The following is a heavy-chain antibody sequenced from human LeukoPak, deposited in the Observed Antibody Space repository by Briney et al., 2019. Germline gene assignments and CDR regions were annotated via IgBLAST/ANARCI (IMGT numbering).Heavy chain of an antibody. D-gene: IGHD6-13*01. CDR3: ARITSSWYGGGFDY. V-gene: IGHV4-34*01. Sequence: SETLSLTCAVYGGSFSGYYWSWIRQPPGKGLEWIGEINRSGSTNYNPSLKSRVTISVDTSKNQFSLKLSSVTAADTAVYYCARITSSWYGGGFDYWGQGTLVTVSS. J-gene: IGHJ4*02. CDR1: GGSFSGYY. CDR2: INRSGST.